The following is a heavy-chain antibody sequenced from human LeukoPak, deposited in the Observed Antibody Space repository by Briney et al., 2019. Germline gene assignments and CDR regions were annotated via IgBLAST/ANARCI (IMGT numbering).Heavy chain of an antibody. V-gene: IGHV1-46*01. CDR1: GYTFTSYY. CDR3: ARDVGAAGTTDAFDI. D-gene: IGHD6-13*01. Sequence: ASVKVSCKASGYTFTSYYMHWVRQAPGQGLEWMGIINPSGGSTSYAQKFQGRVTMTRDTSTSTVYMELSSLRSEDTAVYYCARDVGAAGTTDAFDIWGQGTMVTVSS. CDR2: INPSGGST. J-gene: IGHJ3*02.